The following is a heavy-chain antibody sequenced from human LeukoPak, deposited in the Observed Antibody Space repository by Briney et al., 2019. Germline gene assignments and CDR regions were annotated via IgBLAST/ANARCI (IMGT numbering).Heavy chain of an antibody. CDR3: ARGTEYYDFWSGYSTLVMAFDY. V-gene: IGHV3-7*01. Sequence: GGSLRLSCLVSGYTVSSNYMSWVRQAPGKGLEWVANIKQDGSEKYYVDSVKGRFTISRDSAKNSLYLQMNSLRAEDTAVYYCARGTEYYDFWSGYSTLVMAFDYWGQGTLVTVSS. CDR2: IKQDGSEK. CDR1: GYTVSSNY. D-gene: IGHD3-3*01. J-gene: IGHJ4*02.